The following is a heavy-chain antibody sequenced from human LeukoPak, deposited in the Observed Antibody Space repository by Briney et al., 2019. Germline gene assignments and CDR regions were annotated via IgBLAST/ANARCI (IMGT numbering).Heavy chain of an antibody. V-gene: IGHV4-61*01. CDR2: IYYSGTT. J-gene: IGHJ4*02. Sequence: SETLSLTCTVSGGSISSGSYYWSWIRQPPGKGLEWIGYIYYSGTTNYNPSLKSRVTISLDASQNQFSLKLSSVTDADTAVYYCARQGYSSGFYYFDYWGQGTLVTVSS. CDR1: GGSISSGSYY. CDR3: ARQGYSSGFYYFDY. D-gene: IGHD6-19*01.